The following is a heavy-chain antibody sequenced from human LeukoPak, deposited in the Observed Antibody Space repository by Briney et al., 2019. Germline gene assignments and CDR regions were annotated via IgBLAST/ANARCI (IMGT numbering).Heavy chain of an antibody. CDR2: TSSSDAGK. V-gene: IGHV3-23*01. J-gene: IGHJ4*02. CDR1: GFSLSSYA. D-gene: IGHD2-15*01. Sequence: GGSLRLSCTVSGFSLSSYALSWVRRAPGKGLEWVSATSSSDAGKYYADSVRGRFTISRDNSRNTMYLQMNSLRVEDAAVYYCAKAPVTSCRGAFCYPFDSWGQGPLVTVSS. CDR3: AKAPVTSCRGAFCYPFDS.